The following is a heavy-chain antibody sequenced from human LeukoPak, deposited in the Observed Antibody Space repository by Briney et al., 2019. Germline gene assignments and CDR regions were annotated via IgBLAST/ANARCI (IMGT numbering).Heavy chain of an antibody. J-gene: IGHJ4*02. CDR1: GFTFNLYG. V-gene: IGHV3-30*02. CDR3: AKGSRDSRPYYFDY. D-gene: IGHD5-24*01. CDR2: IRSDGGNQ. Sequence: GGSLRLSCAASGFTFNLYGMHWVRQAPGKGLEWVAFIRSDGGNQNYADSVKGRFAISRDNSQNTLYLQMNSLRAEDTAVYYCAKGSRDSRPYYFDYWGQGALVTVSS.